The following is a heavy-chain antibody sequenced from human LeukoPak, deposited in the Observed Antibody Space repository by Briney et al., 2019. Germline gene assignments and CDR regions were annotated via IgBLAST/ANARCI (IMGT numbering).Heavy chain of an antibody. CDR1: GFTFSSYA. J-gene: IGHJ6*02. Sequence: GGSLRLSCAASGFTFSSYAMSWVRQAPGKGLEWVSAISGSGGSTYCADSVKGRFTISRDNSKNTLYLQMNSLRAEDTAVYYCAKATGYYYYGMDVWGQGTTVTVSS. CDR3: AKATGYYYYGMDV. V-gene: IGHV3-23*01. CDR2: ISGSGGST. D-gene: IGHD5-24*01.